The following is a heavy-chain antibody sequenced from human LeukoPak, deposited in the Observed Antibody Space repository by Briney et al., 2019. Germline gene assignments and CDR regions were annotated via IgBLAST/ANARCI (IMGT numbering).Heavy chain of an antibody. J-gene: IGHJ4*02. D-gene: IGHD3-22*01. CDR2: ITSSGSSI. CDR1: GFTFSDYY. V-gene: IGHV3-11*04. Sequence: PGGSLRLSCAGSGFTFSDYYMDWIRQAPGKGLEWVSYITSSGSSIYYADSVKGRFTMSRDNAKKSLYLQMNSLRAEDTAVYYCARDLGYYDSSGYYDYWGQGTLVTVSS. CDR3: ARDLGYYDSSGYYDY.